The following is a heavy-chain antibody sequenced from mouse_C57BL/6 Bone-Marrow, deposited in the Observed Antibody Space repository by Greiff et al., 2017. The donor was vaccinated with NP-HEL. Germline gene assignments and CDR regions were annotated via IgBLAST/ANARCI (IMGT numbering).Heavy chain of an antibody. Sequence: EVKLVESGGGLVKPGGSLKLSCAASGFTFSDYGMHWVRQAPEKGLEWVAYISSGSSTIYYADTVKGRFTISRDNAKNTLLLQMTSLRSEDTAMYYCARFWGDYAMDYWGQGTSVTVSS. CDR1: GFTFSDYG. D-gene: IGHD4-1*01. CDR3: ARFWGDYAMDY. J-gene: IGHJ4*01. CDR2: ISSGSSTI. V-gene: IGHV5-17*01.